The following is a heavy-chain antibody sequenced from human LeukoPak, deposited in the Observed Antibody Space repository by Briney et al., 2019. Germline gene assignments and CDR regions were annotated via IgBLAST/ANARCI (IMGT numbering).Heavy chain of an antibody. CDR1: GFTFSSYS. Sequence: QAGGSLRLSCAASGFTFSSYSMNWVRQAPGKGLEWVSYISSSSSTIYYADSVKGRFTISRDNSKNTLYLQMNSLRAEDTAVYYCAKDDRMYSYGTSFDYWGQGTLVTVSS. V-gene: IGHV3-48*01. CDR2: ISSSSSTI. D-gene: IGHD5-18*01. CDR3: AKDDRMYSYGTSFDY. J-gene: IGHJ4*02.